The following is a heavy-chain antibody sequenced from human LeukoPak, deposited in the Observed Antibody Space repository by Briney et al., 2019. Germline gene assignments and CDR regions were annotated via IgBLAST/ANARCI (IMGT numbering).Heavy chain of an antibody. V-gene: IGHV1-69*13. CDR3: ASVTTVTNYYYYYMDV. CDR1: SYTFTSYG. J-gene: IGHJ6*03. D-gene: IGHD4-11*01. CDR2: IIPMFGTS. Sequence: SVKVSCKASSYTFTSYGISWVRQAPGQGLEWMGGIIPMFGTSNYAQKFHGRVTITADESTSTAYMELSSLRAEDTAVYYCASVTTVTNYYYYYMDVWGKGTTVTVSS.